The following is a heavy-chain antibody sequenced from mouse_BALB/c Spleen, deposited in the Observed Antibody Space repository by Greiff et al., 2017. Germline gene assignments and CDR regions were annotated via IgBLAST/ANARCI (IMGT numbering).Heavy chain of an antibody. CDR1: GYNFTSYW. CDR2: IYPGSGST. Sequence: QVQLQQPGAGLVEPGTSVTLSCKASGYNFTSYWVNWVKLRPGQGLEWIGEIYPGSGSTNYNEKFKSKATRTVDTSSSTAYMQLSSLASEDSALYYWAIYDDYDFDYWGQGTTLTVSS. CDR3: AIYDDYDFDY. D-gene: IGHD2-4*01. V-gene: IGHV1-55*01. J-gene: IGHJ2*01.